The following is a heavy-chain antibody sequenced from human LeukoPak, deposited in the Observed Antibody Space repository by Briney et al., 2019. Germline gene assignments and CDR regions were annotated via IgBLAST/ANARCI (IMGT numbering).Heavy chain of an antibody. CDR1: GGSVNAYF. Sequence: PSETLSLTCTVSGGSVNAYFWSWFRQPPGKGLEWIGHVSHSGGTNYSPSFQSRVTLSIDTSKTHFSLKMTSVTAADTAVYHCARWRGYGYGLDSWGQGTLVTVSS. D-gene: IGHD5-18*01. CDR2: VSHSGGT. V-gene: IGHV4-59*02. CDR3: ARWRGYGYGLDS. J-gene: IGHJ4*02.